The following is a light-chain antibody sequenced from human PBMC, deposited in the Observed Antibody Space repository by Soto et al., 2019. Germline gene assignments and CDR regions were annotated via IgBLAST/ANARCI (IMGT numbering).Light chain of an antibody. V-gene: IGKV3-11*01. Sequence: EIVLTQSPATLSLSPGERATLSCRASQSVDSYLAWYQQKPGQAPRLLIYDASNRATGIPARFSGSGSETGFTLTISSLEPEDFVVYYCQQRRSWPITFGQGTRLEIK. CDR2: DAS. CDR1: QSVDSY. J-gene: IGKJ5*01. CDR3: QQRRSWPIT.